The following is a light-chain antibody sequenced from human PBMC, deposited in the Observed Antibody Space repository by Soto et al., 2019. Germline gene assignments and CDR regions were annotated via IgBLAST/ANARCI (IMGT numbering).Light chain of an antibody. Sequence: DIVLTQSPGTLSLSPGERATLSCRASQPVSSTHSAWYQQKPGQAPRLLLYGASTRATGIPDRFSGSGSGTDFTLTISRLEAEDVAVFYCQHYGNSPLTFGGGTKVDIK. V-gene: IGKV3-20*01. CDR3: QHYGNSPLT. CDR1: QPVSSTH. J-gene: IGKJ4*01. CDR2: GAS.